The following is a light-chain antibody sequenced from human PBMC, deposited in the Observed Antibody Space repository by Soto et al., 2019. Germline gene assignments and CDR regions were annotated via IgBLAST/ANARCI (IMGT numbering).Light chain of an antibody. CDR3: QQYGSPPLT. CDR2: GAS. CDR1: QSVTSSY. J-gene: IGKJ4*01. V-gene: IGKV3-20*01. Sequence: EIVLTQSPGTLSLSPGERATLSCRASQSVTSSYLAWYQQKPGQAPRLLIYGASSRATGIPDRFSGSGSGTDFTLTISRXEPEDLAVYHCQQYGSPPLTFGGGTKVDTK.